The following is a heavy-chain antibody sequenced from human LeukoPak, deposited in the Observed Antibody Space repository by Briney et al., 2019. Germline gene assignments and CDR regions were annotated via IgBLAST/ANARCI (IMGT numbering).Heavy chain of an antibody. CDR2: ISSSSTYI. CDR1: GFIFSSYS. V-gene: IGHV3-21*01. Sequence: GGSLRLSCAASGFIFSSYSMNWVRQAPGKGLEWVSSISSSSTYIYYADSVKGRFTISRDNAKNSLYLQMNSLRAEDTAVYYCARVVPQRYSSGWSDNWFDPWGQGTLVTVSS. CDR3: ARVVPQRYSSGWSDNWFDP. D-gene: IGHD6-19*01. J-gene: IGHJ5*02.